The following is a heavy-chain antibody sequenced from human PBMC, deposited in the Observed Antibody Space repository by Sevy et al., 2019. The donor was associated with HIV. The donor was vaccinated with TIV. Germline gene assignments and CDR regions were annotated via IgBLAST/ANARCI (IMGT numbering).Heavy chain of an antibody. D-gene: IGHD3-3*01. CDR2: ISAYNGNT. CDR3: ARVGAFPYDFWSGYAKDYYYYGMDV. V-gene: IGHV1-18*01. J-gene: IGHJ6*02. Sequence: ASVKVSCKASGYTFTSYGISWVRQAPGQGLEWMGWISAYNGNTNYAQKLQGRVTMTTDTSTSTAYMELRSLRSDDTAVYYCARVGAFPYDFWSGYAKDYYYYGMDVWGQGTTVTVSS. CDR1: GYTFTSYG.